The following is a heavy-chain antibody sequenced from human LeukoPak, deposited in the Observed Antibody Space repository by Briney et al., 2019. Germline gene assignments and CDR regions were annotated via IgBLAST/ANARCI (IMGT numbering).Heavy chain of an antibody. CDR2: IRRKPSSYTT. J-gene: IGHJ4*02. D-gene: IGHD2-15*01. Sequence: AGGSLRLSCAASGFDFSGFYMHWVRQASGRGLEWVGLIRRKPSSYTTVYAASVKGRFTISRDDSKNTAYLQMNSLKAEDTAVYYCIRQECSGGSCSYVDYWGQGTLVTVSS. CDR1: GFDFSGFY. V-gene: IGHV3-73*01. CDR3: IRQECSGGSCSYVDY.